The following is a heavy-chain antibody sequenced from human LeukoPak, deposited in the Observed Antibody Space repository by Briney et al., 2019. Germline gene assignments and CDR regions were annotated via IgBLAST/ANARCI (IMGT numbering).Heavy chain of an antibody. D-gene: IGHD4-11*01. Sequence: QSGGSLRLSCAASGFTFNTYWMHWARQVPGKGVVWVSRINGDGSSTAYADSVKDRFTISRDNAKNTVYLQMNSLRAEDTAVYYCAREKGSSNYDSWGQGTLVTVSS. CDR2: INGDGSST. V-gene: IGHV3-74*03. J-gene: IGHJ5*01. CDR3: AREKGSSNYDS. CDR1: GFTFNTYW.